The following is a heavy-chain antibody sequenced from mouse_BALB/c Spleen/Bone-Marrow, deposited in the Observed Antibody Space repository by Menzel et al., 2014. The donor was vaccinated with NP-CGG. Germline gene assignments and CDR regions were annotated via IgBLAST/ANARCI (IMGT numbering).Heavy chain of an antibody. V-gene: IGHV14-3*02. CDR1: GFNIKDIY. D-gene: IGHD1-1*01. CDR3: APYYYGRWFAY. CDR2: IDLANGNI. Sequence: VQLQQSGAELVKPGASVKLSCTASGFNIKDIYMHWVKQRPEQGLEWIGRIDLANGNIKYDPKFQGKATITADTSSNTTYLQLSSLTSEDTAVYYWAPYYYGRWFAYWGQGTLVTVSA. J-gene: IGHJ3*01.